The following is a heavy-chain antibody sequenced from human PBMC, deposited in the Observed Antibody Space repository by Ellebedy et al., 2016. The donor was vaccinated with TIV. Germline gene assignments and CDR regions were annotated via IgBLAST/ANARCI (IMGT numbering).Heavy chain of an antibody. D-gene: IGHD5-18*01. J-gene: IGHJ6*02. CDR3: ARTHTAKLEYNYGMDV. CDR1: GVTFSTYA. V-gene: IGHV1-69*04. CDR2: IITILGKP. Sequence: AASVMVSCKASGVTFSTYAINWVRQAPGQGLEWMGRIITILGKPNNAQKLQGRVTMTTDTSTRTAFMELSSLRSEDTAVYYCARTHTAKLEYNYGMDVWGQGTTVTVSS.